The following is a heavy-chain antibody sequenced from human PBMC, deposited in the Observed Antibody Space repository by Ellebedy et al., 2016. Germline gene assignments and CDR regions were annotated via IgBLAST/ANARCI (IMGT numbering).Heavy chain of an antibody. Sequence: SVKVSCKAPGVIFNSIAISWVRQAPGQGLQWIGGIIPVFNTPNYAPKFQGRVSITADESTSTVYMTLSSLISEDTAVFYCARGDGYHFRDAFHDWGQGTLVTVSS. CDR2: IIPVFNTP. D-gene: IGHD5-24*01. CDR3: ARGDGYHFRDAFHD. V-gene: IGHV1-69*13. J-gene: IGHJ3*01. CDR1: GVIFNSIA.